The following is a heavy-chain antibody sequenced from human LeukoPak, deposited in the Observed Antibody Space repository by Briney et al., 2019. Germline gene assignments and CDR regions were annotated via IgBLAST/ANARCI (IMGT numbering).Heavy chain of an antibody. V-gene: IGHV1-69*05. CDR3: AKENTYSSSSGLDY. Sequence: SVKVSCKASGGTFSSYAISWVRQAPGQGLEWMGRIIPIFGTANYAQKFQGRVTITTDESTSTAYMELSSLRSEDTALYYCAKENTYSSSSGLDYWGQGTLVTVSS. J-gene: IGHJ4*02. D-gene: IGHD6-6*01. CDR1: GGTFSSYA. CDR2: IIPIFGTA.